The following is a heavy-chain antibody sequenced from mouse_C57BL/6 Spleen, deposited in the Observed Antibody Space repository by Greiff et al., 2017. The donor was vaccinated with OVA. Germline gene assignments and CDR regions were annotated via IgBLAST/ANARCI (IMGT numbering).Heavy chain of an antibody. Sequence: DVHLVESGGGLVKPGGSLKLSCAASGFTFSSYAMSWVRQTPEKRLEWVATISDGGSYTYYPDNVKGRFTISRDNAKNNLYLQMSHLKSEDTAMYYCAREGYGPMDYWGQGTSVTVSS. D-gene: IGHD1-1*02. V-gene: IGHV5-4*01. CDR2: ISDGGSYT. CDR3: AREGYGPMDY. J-gene: IGHJ4*01. CDR1: GFTFSSYA.